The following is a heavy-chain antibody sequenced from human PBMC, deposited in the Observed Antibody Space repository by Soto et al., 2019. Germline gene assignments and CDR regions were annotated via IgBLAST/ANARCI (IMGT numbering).Heavy chain of an antibody. J-gene: IGHJ6*02. D-gene: IGHD4-17*01. CDR2: ISGNGAET. CDR3: ANHDSGDYPYYYYGMDV. Sequence: PGGSLRLSCAASGFPFSSYAMSWVRQAPGKGLEWVSAISGNGAETSYAASVRGRFTISRDNSKNTLYLQMNSLRAEDTAVYYCANHDSGDYPYYYYGMDVWGQGTTVTVSS. V-gene: IGHV3-23*01. CDR1: GFPFSSYA.